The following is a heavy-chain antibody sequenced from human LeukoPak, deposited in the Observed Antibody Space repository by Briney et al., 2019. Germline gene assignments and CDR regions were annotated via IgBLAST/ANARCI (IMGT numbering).Heavy chain of an antibody. J-gene: IGHJ4*02. D-gene: IGHD2-8*01. CDR1: GYTFTGPY. CDR2: INPNSVGT. Sequence: ASVKVSCKASGYTFTGPYIHWMRQAPGQGLECMGWINPNSVGTKYAQKFQGRVTVTRDTSTSTAYMELSGLRADDTAAYYCARVEYCTKGVCINFDLWGQGTLVTVSS. CDR3: ARVEYCTKGVCINFDL. V-gene: IGHV1-2*02.